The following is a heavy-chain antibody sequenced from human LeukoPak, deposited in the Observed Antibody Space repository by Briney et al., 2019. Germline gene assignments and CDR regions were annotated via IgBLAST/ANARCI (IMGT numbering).Heavy chain of an antibody. V-gene: IGHV3-23*01. D-gene: IGHD6-13*01. Sequence: PGGSLRLSCAASGFTFSSYAMSWVRQAPGKGLEWVSYISSSGDLIYYADSVKGRFTISRDNSKNTLYLQMNSLRAEDTAVYYCAQDGGVAAAVVDAFDIWGQGTMVTVSS. CDR3: AQDGGVAAAVVDAFDI. J-gene: IGHJ3*02. CDR2: ISSSGDLI. CDR1: GFTFSSYA.